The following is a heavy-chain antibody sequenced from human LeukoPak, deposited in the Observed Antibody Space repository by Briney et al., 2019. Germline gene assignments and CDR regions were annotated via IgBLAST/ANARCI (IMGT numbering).Heavy chain of an antibody. CDR2: IKQDGSEK. V-gene: IGHV3-7*01. CDR3: AKCFRDYYDSKVVIGDAFDI. J-gene: IGHJ3*02. Sequence: GGSLRLSCAASGLTFRSYWMSWVRQAPGKGLEWVANIKQDGSEKYYVDSVKGRFTISRDNSKNTLYQQMHSLRAEDTAVYYCAKCFRDYYDSKVVIGDAFDIWGQGTMVTVSS. D-gene: IGHD3-22*01. CDR1: GLTFRSYW.